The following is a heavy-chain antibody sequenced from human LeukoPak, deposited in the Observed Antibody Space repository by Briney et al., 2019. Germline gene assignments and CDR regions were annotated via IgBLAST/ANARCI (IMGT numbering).Heavy chain of an antibody. CDR2: ISAYNGNT. J-gene: IGHJ4*02. D-gene: IGHD3-22*01. V-gene: IGHV1-18*01. CDR1: GYTFTSYG. CDR3: ARNAYYYDSSGYYY. Sequence: ASVKVSCKASGYTFTSYGISWVRQAPGQGLEWMGWISAYNGNTNYAQKLQGRVTMTTDTSTSTAYMELRSLRSDDTAVYYCARNAYYYDSSGYYYWGQGTLVIVSS.